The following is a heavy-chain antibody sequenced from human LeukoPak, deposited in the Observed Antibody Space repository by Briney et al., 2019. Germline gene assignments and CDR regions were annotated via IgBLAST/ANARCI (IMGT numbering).Heavy chain of an antibody. V-gene: IGHV4-61*01. CDR3: ARVSGQLVDY. CDR2: IYYSGST. CDR1: GGSVSTGSYY. Sequence: PSETLSLTCTVSGGSVSTGSYYWSWIRQPPGTGLEWIGYIYYSGSTNYNPSLKSRVTISVDTSKNQFSLKLNSVTAADTAVYYCARVSGQLVDYWGQGTLVTVSS. D-gene: IGHD6-6*01. J-gene: IGHJ4*02.